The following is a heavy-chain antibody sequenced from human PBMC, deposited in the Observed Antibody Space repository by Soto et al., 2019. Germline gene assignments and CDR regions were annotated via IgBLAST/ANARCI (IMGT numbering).Heavy chain of an antibody. CDR2: IYATGTT. D-gene: IGHD1-1*01. J-gene: IGHJ5*02. CDR3: VRDGTKTLRDWFDP. V-gene: IGHV4-4*07. Sequence: SETLSLTCTVSGGSISSYYWSWIRQPTGKGLEWIGRIYATGTTDYSPSLKSRVMMSVDTSKKQFSLKLRSVTAADTAVYYCVRDGTKTLRDWFDPWGQGISVTV. CDR1: GGSISSYY.